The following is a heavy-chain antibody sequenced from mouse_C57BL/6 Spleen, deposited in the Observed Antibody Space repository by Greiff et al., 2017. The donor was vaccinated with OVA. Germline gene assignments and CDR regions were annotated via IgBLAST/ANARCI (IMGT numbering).Heavy chain of an antibody. D-gene: IGHD1-1*01. CDR2: ISDGGSYT. J-gene: IGHJ1*03. CDR1: GFTFSSYA. Sequence: DVKLVESGGGLVKPGGSLKLSCAASGFTFSSYAMSWVRQTPEKRLEWVATISDGGSYTYYPDNVKGRFTISRDNAKNNLYLQMSHLKSEDTAMYYCARAYDGSSYWYFDVWGTGTTVTVSS. CDR3: ARAYDGSSYWYFDV. V-gene: IGHV5-4*03.